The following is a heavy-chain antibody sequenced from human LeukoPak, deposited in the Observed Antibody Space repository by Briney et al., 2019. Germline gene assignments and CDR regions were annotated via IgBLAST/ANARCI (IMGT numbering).Heavy chain of an antibody. CDR2: ISYDGSNK. CDR3: AKDVDYAPDYYYMDV. D-gene: IGHD4/OR15-4a*01. J-gene: IGHJ6*03. V-gene: IGHV3-30*18. Sequence: GGSLRLSCAASGFTFSVYGMHWVRQAPGKGLEWVAVISYDGSNKYYADSVKGRFTISRDNSKNTLYLQMNSLRAEDTAVYYCAKDVDYAPDYYYMDVWGKGTTVTVSS. CDR1: GFTFSVYG.